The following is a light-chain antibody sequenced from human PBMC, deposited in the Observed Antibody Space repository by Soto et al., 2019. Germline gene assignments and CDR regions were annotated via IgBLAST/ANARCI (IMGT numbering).Light chain of an antibody. CDR1: QSISSW. Sequence: DIQMTQSPSTLPASVGDRVTITCRASQSISSWLAWYQQKPGKAPKLLIYRASSLESGVPSRFSGSGSGTEFTLTISSLQPDDFATYYCQQYNSYSSTFGQGTTLEI. V-gene: IGKV1-5*03. J-gene: IGKJ2*01. CDR2: RAS. CDR3: QQYNSYSST.